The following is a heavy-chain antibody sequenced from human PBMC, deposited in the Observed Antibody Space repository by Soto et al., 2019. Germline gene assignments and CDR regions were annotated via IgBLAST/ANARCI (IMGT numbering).Heavy chain of an antibody. J-gene: IGHJ4*02. CDR2: ISSSSYI. D-gene: IGHD5-18*01. Sequence: LRLSCAASGFTFSSYSMNWVRQAPGKGLEWVSSISSSSYIYYADSVKGRFTISRDNAKNSLYLQMNSLRAEDTAVYYCARSRGYSYGYSDYWGQGTLVTVSS. CDR3: ARSRGYSYGYSDY. CDR1: GFTFSSYS. V-gene: IGHV3-21*01.